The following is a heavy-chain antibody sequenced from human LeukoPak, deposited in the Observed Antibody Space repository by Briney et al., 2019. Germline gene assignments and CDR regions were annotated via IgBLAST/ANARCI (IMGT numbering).Heavy chain of an antibody. Sequence: GGSLRLSCAGFGFTFNKYGMHWVRQAPGKGLDWVAFIQFDESQKYYADSVGGRFTISRDNSKNTLYLQMNSLRAEDTAVYYCARGGYYYDSSGYYLFDYWGQGTLVTVSS. V-gene: IGHV3-30*02. CDR2: IQFDESQK. CDR3: ARGGYYYDSSGYYLFDY. J-gene: IGHJ4*02. CDR1: GFTFNKYG. D-gene: IGHD3-22*01.